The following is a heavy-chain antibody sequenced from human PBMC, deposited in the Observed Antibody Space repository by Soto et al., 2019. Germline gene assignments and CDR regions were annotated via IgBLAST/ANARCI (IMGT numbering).Heavy chain of an antibody. CDR3: ARGVDAGVDV. V-gene: IGHV1-8*01. D-gene: IGHD1-1*01. CDR2: LSPNSGAT. J-gene: IGHJ6*02. CDR1: GYTFTPYD. Sequence: QVQLVQSGAEVTKPGASVKVSCRASGYTFTPYDINWVRQATGQGLEWMGWLSPNSGATGYAQKFQGRVTMTRDTSISTAYMELGNLGSEDTAIYYCARGVDAGVDVWGQGTTVTVSS.